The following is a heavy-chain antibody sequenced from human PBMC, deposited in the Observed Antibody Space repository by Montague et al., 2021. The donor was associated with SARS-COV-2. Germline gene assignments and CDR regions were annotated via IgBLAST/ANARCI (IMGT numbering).Heavy chain of an antibody. V-gene: IGHV4-61*02. D-gene: IGHD1-26*01. J-gene: IGHJ4*02. Sequence: TLSLTCTVPGGSISSGSYYWSWIRQPAGKGLEWIGRIYTSGTTDYSFSLKSRVTISVDTSKNQFSLKLTSVTAADTAVYYCARAHSGSWAHPDNWGQGSLVTVSS. CDR3: ARAHSGSWAHPDN. CDR1: GGSISSGSYY. CDR2: IYTSGTT.